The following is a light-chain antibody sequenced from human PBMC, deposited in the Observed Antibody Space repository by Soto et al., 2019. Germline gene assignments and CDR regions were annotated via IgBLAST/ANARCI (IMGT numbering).Light chain of an antibody. CDR2: AAS. CDR3: QQLNSYPHT. V-gene: IGKV1-9*01. Sequence: IQLTQSPSSLSASVGDRVTITCRASQDISSYLAWYQQKPGKAPKLLIYAASTLQSGVPSRFSGSGSGTDFTLTISSLQPEDFATYYCQQLNSYPHTFGGGTKVEIK. CDR1: QDISSY. J-gene: IGKJ4*01.